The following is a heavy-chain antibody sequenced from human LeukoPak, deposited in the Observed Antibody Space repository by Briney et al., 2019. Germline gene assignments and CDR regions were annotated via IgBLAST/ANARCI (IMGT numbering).Heavy chain of an antibody. V-gene: IGHV7-4-1*02. D-gene: IGHD2-15*01. Sequence: GASVKISCKASGYTFTNYAMNWVRRAPGQGLEWMGWINTNTGNPTYAQGFTGRSVFSLDTSVSTAYLQISSLKAEDTAVYYCARDSVSGPNWFDPWGQGTLVTVSS. CDR1: GYTFTNYA. CDR2: INTNTGNP. CDR3: ARDSVSGPNWFDP. J-gene: IGHJ5*02.